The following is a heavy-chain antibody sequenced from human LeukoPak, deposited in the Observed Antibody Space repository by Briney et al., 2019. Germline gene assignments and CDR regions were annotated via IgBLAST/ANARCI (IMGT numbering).Heavy chain of an antibody. CDR1: GYTFTSYD. V-gene: IGHV1-8*01. CDR3: ASGAYSSSWYYYYYYGMDV. CDR2: MNPNSGNT. D-gene: IGHD6-13*01. J-gene: IGHJ6*02. Sequence: VASVKVSCKASGYTFTSYDINWVRQATGQGLEWMGWMNPNSGNTGYAQKFQGRVTMTRNTSISTAYMELSSLRSEDTAVYYCASGAYSSSWYYYYYYGMDVWGQGTTVTVSS.